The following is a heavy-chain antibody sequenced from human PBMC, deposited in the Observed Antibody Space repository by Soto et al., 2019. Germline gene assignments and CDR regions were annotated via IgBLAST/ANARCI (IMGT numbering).Heavy chain of an antibody. Sequence: GGSLRLSCAASGFTFRSFTMNWVRQAPGKGLEWVSTISSNSAYIYYTDALRGRFTISRDNAKNSLHLQMNSLRAEDTAVYYCARDGTGTTSAYWGQGTLVTVSS. D-gene: IGHD1-1*01. V-gene: IGHV3-21*01. J-gene: IGHJ4*02. CDR3: ARDGTGTTSAY. CDR2: ISSNSAYI. CDR1: GFTFRSFT.